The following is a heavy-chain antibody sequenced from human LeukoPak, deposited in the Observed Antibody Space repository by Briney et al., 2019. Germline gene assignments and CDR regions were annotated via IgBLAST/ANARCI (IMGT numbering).Heavy chain of an antibody. J-gene: IGHJ3*02. CDR3: ARERGPLYYDFWSGHDAFDI. CDR2: IIPILGIA. CDR1: GGTFSSYA. Sequence: SVKVSCKASGGTFSSYAISWVRQAPGQGLEWMGRIIPILGIANYAQKFQGRVTITADKSTSTAYMELSSLRAEDTAVYYCARERGPLYYDFWSGHDAFDIWGQGTMVTVSS. D-gene: IGHD3-3*01. V-gene: IGHV1-69*04.